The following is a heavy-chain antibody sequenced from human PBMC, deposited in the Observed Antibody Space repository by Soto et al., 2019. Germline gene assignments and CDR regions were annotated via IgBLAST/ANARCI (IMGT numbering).Heavy chain of an antibody. J-gene: IGHJ4*02. CDR3: ARSHCSGGTCHWGYFDY. Sequence: SETLSLTCTVSGGSISSYYWSWIRQPPGKGLEYIGYISYSGSTNYNPSLKSRVTISVDTSKNQFSLNLSSVTAADTAVYYCARSHCSGGTCHWGYFDYWGQGTLVTVSS. CDR2: ISYSGST. V-gene: IGHV4-59*08. CDR1: GGSISSYY. D-gene: IGHD2-15*01.